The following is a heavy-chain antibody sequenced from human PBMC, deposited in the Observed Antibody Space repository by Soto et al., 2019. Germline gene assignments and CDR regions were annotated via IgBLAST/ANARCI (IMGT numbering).Heavy chain of an antibody. J-gene: IGHJ6*02. D-gene: IGHD3-3*01. CDR1: GFTVSGNY. CDR2: IYSCGST. CDR3: AKDRGRYDFWSGGLASYYYGMDV. V-gene: IGHV3-66*03. Sequence: GGSLRLSCAASGFTVSGNYMSWVRQAPGKGLEWVSVIYSCGSTYYADSVKGRFTISRDNSKNTLYLQMNSLRAEDTAVYYCAKDRGRYDFWSGGLASYYYGMDVWGQGTTVTVSS.